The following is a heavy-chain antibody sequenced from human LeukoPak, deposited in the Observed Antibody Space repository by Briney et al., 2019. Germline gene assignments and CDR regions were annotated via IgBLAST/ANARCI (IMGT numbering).Heavy chain of an antibody. J-gene: IGHJ4*02. CDR2: IIPIFGTA. Sequence: SVKVSCKASGGTFSSYAISWVRQAPGQGLEWMGGIIPIFGTANYAQKFQGRVTITADKSTSTAYMELSSLRSEDTAVYYCARETYYYGSGSPIDQYYFDYWGQGTLVTVSS. V-gene: IGHV1-69*06. CDR1: GGTFSSYA. CDR3: ARETYYYGSGSPIDQYYFDY. D-gene: IGHD3-10*01.